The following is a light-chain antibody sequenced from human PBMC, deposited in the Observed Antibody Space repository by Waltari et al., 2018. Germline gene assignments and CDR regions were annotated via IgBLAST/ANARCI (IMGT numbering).Light chain of an antibody. J-gene: IGLJ3*02. CDR2: KIN. CDR3: VLYMGSGIWV. CDR1: SGSVSSTSY. Sequence: QTVVTQEPSLSVSPGGTVTLTCALSSGSVSSTSYASWYQQTPGQETRTLVDKINRCSSGVPDRFSGSMLGNKAALTITGAQAEDESDYYCVLYMGSGIWVFGGGTKLTVL. V-gene: IGLV8-61*01.